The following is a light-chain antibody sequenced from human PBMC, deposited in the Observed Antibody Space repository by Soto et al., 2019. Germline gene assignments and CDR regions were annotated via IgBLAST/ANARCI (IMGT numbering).Light chain of an antibody. CDR3: RHYNSYSET. CDR2: KAS. Sequence: DIQMTQSPPTLSASVGDRVTITCRASQSISTWLAWYQQKPGKAPKLLIYKASSLESGVPSRFSGSGSGTEFTLTISSLQPDDFATYYRRHYNSYSETFGQGTKVEIK. V-gene: IGKV1-5*03. CDR1: QSISTW. J-gene: IGKJ1*01.